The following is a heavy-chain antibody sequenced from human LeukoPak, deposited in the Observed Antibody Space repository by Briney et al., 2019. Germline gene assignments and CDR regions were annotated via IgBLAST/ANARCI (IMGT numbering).Heavy chain of an antibody. Sequence: ASVKVSCTASGYTFTGYSMHWVRQAPGQGHEWMGWINPNSGGTNYAQKIQGRVTMTRDTSISTAYMELSRLRADDTAVYYWARRGGSSWSDYWGQGTLVTVSS. CDR2: INPNSGGT. CDR3: ARRGGSSWSDY. J-gene: IGHJ4*02. V-gene: IGHV1-2*02. CDR1: GYTFTGYS. D-gene: IGHD6-13*01.